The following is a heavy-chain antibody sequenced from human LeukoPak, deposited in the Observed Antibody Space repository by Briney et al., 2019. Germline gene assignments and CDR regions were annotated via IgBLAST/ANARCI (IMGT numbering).Heavy chain of an antibody. D-gene: IGHD3-22*01. Sequence: GGSLRLSCIASGFTFGDYAMTWVRQAPGKGLEWVAFIRYDGSNKYYADSVKGRFTISRDNSKNTLYLQMNSLRPEDSAVHYCAKDGRGSGYFPDYWGQGTLVTVSS. CDR1: GFTFGDYA. CDR2: IRYDGSNK. J-gene: IGHJ4*02. V-gene: IGHV3-30*02. CDR3: AKDGRGSGYFPDY.